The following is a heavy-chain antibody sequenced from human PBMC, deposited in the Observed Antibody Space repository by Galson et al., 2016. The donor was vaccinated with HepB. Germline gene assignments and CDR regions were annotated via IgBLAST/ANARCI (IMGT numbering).Heavy chain of an antibody. CDR1: GFTFSNYA. J-gene: IGHJ6*02. V-gene: IGHV3-23*01. CDR3: AKRQEQFRGHPYYYGMDV. D-gene: IGHD6-19*01. Sequence: SLRLSCAASGFTFSNYAMTWVRQAPGKGLEWVSTISGSGKNTYYADSVKGRFTIPRDSSKNTVSLQMNSLSAEDTAVYYCAKRQEQFRGHPYYYGMDVWGQGTTVTVSS. CDR2: ISGSGKNT.